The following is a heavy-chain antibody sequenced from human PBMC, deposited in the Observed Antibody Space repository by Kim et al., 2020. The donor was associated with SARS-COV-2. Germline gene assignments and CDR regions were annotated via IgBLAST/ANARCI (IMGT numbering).Heavy chain of an antibody. CDR3: ARHRGNVRYFDWLLYYFDY. D-gene: IGHD3-9*01. V-gene: IGHV4-39*01. CDR1: GGSISSSSYY. Sequence: SETLSLTCTVSGGSISSSSYYWGWIRQPPGKGLEWIGSIYYSGSTYYNPSLKSRVTISVDTSKNQFSLKLSSVTAADTAVYYCARHRGNVRYFDWLLYYFDYWGQGTLVTVSS. CDR2: IYYSGST. J-gene: IGHJ4*02.